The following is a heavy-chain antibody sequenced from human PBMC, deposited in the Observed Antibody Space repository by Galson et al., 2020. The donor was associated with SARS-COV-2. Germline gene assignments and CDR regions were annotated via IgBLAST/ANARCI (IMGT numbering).Heavy chain of an antibody. CDR2: INPNSGGT. CDR1: GYTFTGHY. V-gene: IGHV1-2*06. D-gene: IGHD2-8*02. CDR3: VRQILVDEPNWVDP. Sequence: ASVTVSCQASGYTFTGHYMHWVRQAPGQGLEWMGRINPNSGGTHYAQKFQGRVTMTRDTSIRTVYMELSRLRSDDTAVYYCVRQILVDEPNWVDPWGQGTLVTVSS. J-gene: IGHJ5*02.